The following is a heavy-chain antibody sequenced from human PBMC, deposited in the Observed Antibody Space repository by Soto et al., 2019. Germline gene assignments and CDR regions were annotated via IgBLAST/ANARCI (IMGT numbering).Heavy chain of an antibody. Sequence: GGLLRLSCAASGFTFISYNMHWVRRAPGKGLEWVALISYDGSNKYYVDSVKGRFTISRDNSKNTLYVQMNSLRAEDTALYYCARSPQPTRGIHWYFDLWGRGILVTVSS. CDR3: ARSPQPTRGIHWYFDL. CDR2: ISYDGSNK. D-gene: IGHD1-26*01. CDR1: GFTFISYN. J-gene: IGHJ2*01. V-gene: IGHV3-30-3*01.